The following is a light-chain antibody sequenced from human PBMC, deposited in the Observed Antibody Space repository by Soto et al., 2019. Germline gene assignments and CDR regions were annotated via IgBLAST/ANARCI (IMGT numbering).Light chain of an antibody. CDR1: QSLVDNDGNTY. CDR2: EVS. V-gene: IGKV2-30*01. Sequence: DVVMTQSPLSLPVTLGQPASISCRSSQSLVDNDGNTYLHWFQQRPGQSPRRLIYEVSNRDSGVPDRFSGSGSGTDFTLKISRVEAEDVGVYYCLQGIGSKTFGQGTKVDIK. CDR3: LQGIGSKT. J-gene: IGKJ2*01.